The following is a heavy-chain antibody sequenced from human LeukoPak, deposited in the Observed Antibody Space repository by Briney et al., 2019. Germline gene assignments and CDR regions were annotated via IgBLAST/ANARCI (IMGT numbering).Heavy chain of an antibody. Sequence: ASVKVSCEASGYTFTTYGISWVRQAPGQGLEWMGWISAYNGNTNSAQRFQGRVTMTTDTSASTAYMELRSLRSDDTAVYYCARDRVTGTTRLFDPWGQGTLVTVSS. CDR1: GYTFTTYG. V-gene: IGHV1-18*01. CDR3: ARDRVTGTTRLFDP. D-gene: IGHD1-7*01. CDR2: ISAYNGNT. J-gene: IGHJ5*02.